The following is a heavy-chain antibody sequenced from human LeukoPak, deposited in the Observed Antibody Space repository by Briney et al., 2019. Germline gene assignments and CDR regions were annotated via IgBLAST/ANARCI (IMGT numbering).Heavy chain of an antibody. V-gene: IGHV1-69*05. CDR3: ARGDLYYYGSGSTLGDY. CDR1: GGTFSSYA. D-gene: IGHD3-10*01. J-gene: IGHJ4*02. CDR2: IIPVFGTA. Sequence: GASVKVSCKASGGTFSSYAISWVRQAPGQGLEWMGGIIPVFGTANYAQKFQGRVTITTDESTSTAYMELSSLRDEDTAVYYCARGDLYYYGSGSTLGDYWGQGTLVTVSS.